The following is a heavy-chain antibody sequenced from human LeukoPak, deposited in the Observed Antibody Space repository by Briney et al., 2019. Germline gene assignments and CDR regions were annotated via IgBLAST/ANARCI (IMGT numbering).Heavy chain of an antibody. V-gene: IGHV1-69*01. CDR2: IIPIFGTA. CDR1: GRTFSSYG. Sequence: CKGSGRTFSSYGRSWWPQAPGQELEWMGGIIPIFGTANYAQKFQGRVTITADESTSTAYMELSSLRSEDTAVYYCASLTGTTRGGYYYYYGMDVWGKGTTVTVSS. CDR3: ASLTGTTRGGYYYYYGMDV. D-gene: IGHD1-20*01. J-gene: IGHJ6*04.